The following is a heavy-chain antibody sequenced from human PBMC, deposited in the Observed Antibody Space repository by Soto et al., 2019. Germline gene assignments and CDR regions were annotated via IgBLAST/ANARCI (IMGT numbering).Heavy chain of an antibody. Sequence: ASVKVSCKASGGTFSSYAISWVRQAPGQGLEWMGGIIPIFGTANYAQKFQGRVTITADKSTSTAYMELSSLRSEDTAVYYCAVPPTVATTEYYGMDVWGQGTTVTVSS. D-gene: IGHD4-17*01. CDR3: AVPPTVATTEYYGMDV. J-gene: IGHJ6*02. CDR2: IIPIFGTA. V-gene: IGHV1-69*06. CDR1: GGTFSSYA.